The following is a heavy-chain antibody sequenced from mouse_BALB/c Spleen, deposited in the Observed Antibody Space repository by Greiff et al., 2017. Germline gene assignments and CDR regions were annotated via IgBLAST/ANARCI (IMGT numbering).Heavy chain of an antibody. J-gene: IGHJ2*01. D-gene: IGHD2-1*01. Sequence: EVKLMESGGGLVKPGGSLKLSCAASGFTFSDYYMYWVRQTPEKRLEWVATISDGGSYTYYPDSVKGRFTISRDNAKNNLYLQMSSLKSEDTAMYYCVGNYGNYWGQGTTLTVAS. CDR3: VGNYGNY. CDR1: GFTFSDYY. CDR2: ISDGGSYT. V-gene: IGHV5-4*02.